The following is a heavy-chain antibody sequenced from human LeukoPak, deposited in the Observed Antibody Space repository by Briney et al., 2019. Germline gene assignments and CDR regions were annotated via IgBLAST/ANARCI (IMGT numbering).Heavy chain of an antibody. J-gene: IGHJ3*02. Sequence: GESLTLPCAASVFTFSSYNMNWVRQPPGKGLEWLSYIIGSTITYADSVKGRFIISRDEAKKTLYLLMESLKTEDTAGVYFAGDSKYAFDIWDQGTMVTVSS. CDR3: AGDSKYAFDI. CDR1: VFTFSSYN. V-gene: IGHV3-48*03. CDR2: IIGSTI.